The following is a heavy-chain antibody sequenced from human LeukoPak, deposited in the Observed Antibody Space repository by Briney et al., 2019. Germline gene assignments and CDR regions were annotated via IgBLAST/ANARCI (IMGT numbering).Heavy chain of an antibody. CDR2: INSDGSRT. CDR3: ARARWYSSDY. J-gene: IGHJ4*02. CDR1: GFTFSSYW. V-gene: IGHV3-74*01. Sequence: GGSLRLSCAASGFTFSSYWMHWVRQAPGKGLMWVSRINSDGSRTSYADSVKGRFTISRDNAKNTLYLQMNSLRAEDTAVYYCARARWYSSDYWGQGTLVTVSS. D-gene: IGHD5-24*01.